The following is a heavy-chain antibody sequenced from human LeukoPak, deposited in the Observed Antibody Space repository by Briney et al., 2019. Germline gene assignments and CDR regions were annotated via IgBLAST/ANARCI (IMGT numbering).Heavy chain of an antibody. CDR2: INYSGRS. V-gene: IGHV4-59*08. J-gene: IGHJ4*02. Sequence: KASETLSLTCIVSGNSITSDFWSWIRQSPGTGLEWIGYINYSGRSEYDPSLKSRVTISVDRSRKRVSLKMRSVTAADTAVYYCARLDCLSDECYNYWAVGALVTVSS. CDR1: GNSITSDF. D-gene: IGHD2-21*01. CDR3: ARLDCLSDECYNY.